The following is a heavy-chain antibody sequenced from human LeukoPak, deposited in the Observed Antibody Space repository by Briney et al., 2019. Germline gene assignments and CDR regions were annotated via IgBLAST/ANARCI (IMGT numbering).Heavy chain of an antibody. J-gene: IGHJ6*03. CDR3: ARVPLSGYKAYYYYMDV. V-gene: IGHV4-59*11. Sequence: PLETLSLTCTVSGGSISSHYWSWIRQPPGKGLEWIGYIYYSGSTNYNPSLKSRVTISVDTSKNQFSLKLSSVTAADAAVYYCARVPLSGYKAYYYYMDVWGKGTTVTVSS. D-gene: IGHD3-3*01. CDR2: IYYSGST. CDR1: GGSISSHY.